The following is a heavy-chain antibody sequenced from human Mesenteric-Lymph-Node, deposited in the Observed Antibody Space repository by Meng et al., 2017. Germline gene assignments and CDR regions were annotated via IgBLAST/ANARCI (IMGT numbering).Heavy chain of an antibody. D-gene: IGHD4-17*01. J-gene: IGHJ4*02. CDR2: ISYDGSNK. CDR1: GFSFSTYW. CDR3: ARAHGDYSGGFDY. V-gene: IGHV3-30*03. Sequence: GESLKISCAASGFSFSTYWMSWVRQAPGKGLEWVAVISYDGSNKYYADSVKGRFTISRDNSKNTLYLQMNSLRAEDTAVYYCARAHGDYSGGFDYWGQGTLVTVSS.